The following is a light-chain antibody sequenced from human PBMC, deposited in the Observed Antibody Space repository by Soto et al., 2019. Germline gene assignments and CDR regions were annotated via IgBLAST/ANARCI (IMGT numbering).Light chain of an antibody. J-gene: IGKJ1*01. CDR2: GAS. V-gene: IGKV1-27*01. Sequence: DIQMTQSPSSLSASVGDRVTITCRASQGIIAYLAWYQQNRGKSPKLLIYGASTLHSGVPARFSGSGAGTDFSLTISSLQPEDVATYYCQKYDSAPPSFGPGTKVEV. CDR1: QGIIAY. CDR3: QKYDSAPPS.